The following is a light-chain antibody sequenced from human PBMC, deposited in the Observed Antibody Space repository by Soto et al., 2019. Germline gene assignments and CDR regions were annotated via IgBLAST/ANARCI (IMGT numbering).Light chain of an antibody. V-gene: IGKV1-5*03. CDR2: KAS. J-gene: IGKJ5*01. CDR3: QQYNSYPT. Sequence: DIQMTQSPSTLSASVGDRVTITCRASQSISSWLAWYQQKPGKAPTLLINKASSLESGVPSRCSGSGSGTDFTLTIRRLQHDDFATYYCQQYNSYPTFGQGTRLEIK. CDR1: QSISSW.